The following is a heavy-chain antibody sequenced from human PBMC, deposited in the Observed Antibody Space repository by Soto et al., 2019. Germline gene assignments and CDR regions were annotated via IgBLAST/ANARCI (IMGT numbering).Heavy chain of an antibody. J-gene: IGHJ3*01. Sequence: GSLRLSCGASGFTFSSYSMNWVRHAPGKGLEWVSSISSSSSYIYYADSVKGRFTISRDNAKNSLYLQMNSLRAEDTAVYYCERERTQPAWDAFHLWGQGTMVTVSS. CDR2: ISSSSSYI. D-gene: IGHD2-2*01. CDR3: ERERTQPAWDAFHL. V-gene: IGHV3-21*01. CDR1: GFTFSSYS.